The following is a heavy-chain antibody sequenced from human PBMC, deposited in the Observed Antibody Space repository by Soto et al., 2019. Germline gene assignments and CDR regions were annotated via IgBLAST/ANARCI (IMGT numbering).Heavy chain of an antibody. V-gene: IGHV3-30*18. D-gene: IGHD6-13*01. Sequence: QVQLVESGGGVVQPGRSLRLSCAASGFTFSSYGMHWVRQAPGKGLEWVALISYDGSNKYYADSVKGRFTISRDNSKNTLYLQMNSLRAEDTAVYYCAKGRGYSHDYYFDYWGQGTLVTVSS. CDR3: AKGRGYSHDYYFDY. CDR1: GFTFSSYG. J-gene: IGHJ4*02. CDR2: ISYDGSNK.